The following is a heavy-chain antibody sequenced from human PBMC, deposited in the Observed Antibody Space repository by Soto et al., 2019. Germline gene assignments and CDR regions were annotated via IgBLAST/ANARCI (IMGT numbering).Heavy chain of an antibody. J-gene: IGHJ5*02. CDR1: GCPFTTFW. V-gene: IGHV5-10-1*01. CDR2: VDLRDSYV. CDR3: AMFYCATTACDGCFAP. Sequence: PGESLKISCTGFGCPFTTFWISWVRQMPARGLEWLGRVDLRDSYVPYHPSFEGHVTISAEKSHSTAYLQWGSVKASDTAMYFCAMFYCATTACDGCFAPCGQGTLVTVSS. D-gene: IGHD2-8*01.